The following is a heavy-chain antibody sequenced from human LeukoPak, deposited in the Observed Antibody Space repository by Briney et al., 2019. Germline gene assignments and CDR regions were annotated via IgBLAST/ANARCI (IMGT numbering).Heavy chain of an antibody. CDR1: GFTFSNYW. CDR3: ARDNGVVHGVYYMDV. V-gene: IGHV3-7*01. D-gene: IGHD3-3*01. CDR2: IKQDGSEK. J-gene: IGHJ6*03. Sequence: AGGSLRLSCAASGFTFSNYWMTWVRQAPGKGLECVADIKQDGSEKLYVKSVRGRFTISRDNSKMSLFLQMNSLRAEDTAVYYCARDNGVVHGVYYMDVWGKGTTVTVS.